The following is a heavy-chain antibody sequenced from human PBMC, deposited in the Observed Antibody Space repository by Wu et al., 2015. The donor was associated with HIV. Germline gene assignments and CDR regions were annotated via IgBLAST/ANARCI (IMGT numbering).Heavy chain of an antibody. V-gene: IGHV1-18*01. CDR1: GGTFSSYA. CDR2: ISAYNGNT. Sequence: QVQLVQSGAEVKKPGSSVKVSCKASGGTFSSYAISWVRQAPGQGLEWMGWISAYNGNTNYAQKLQGRVTMTTDTSTSTAYMELRSLRSEDTAVYYCARRGLSSRKSNYYYYYYYMDVVGTKGPRSPSP. J-gene: IGHJ6*03. D-gene: IGHD6-13*01. CDR3: ARRGLSSRKSNYYYYYYYMDV.